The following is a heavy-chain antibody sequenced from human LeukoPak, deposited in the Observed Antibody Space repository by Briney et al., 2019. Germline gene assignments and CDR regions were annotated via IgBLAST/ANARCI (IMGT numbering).Heavy chain of an antibody. CDR1: GFTFSTYW. D-gene: IGHD2-2*01. V-gene: IGHV3-74*03. Sequence: GGSLRLSCAASGFTFSTYWMHWVRQAPGKGLVWVSRIKGDGTITTYADSVRGRFTISRDNSKNTLYLQMNSLRAEDTAVYYCARGFSSTMCSPFDFWGQGMLVTVSS. CDR2: IKGDGTIT. CDR3: ARGFSSTMCSPFDF. J-gene: IGHJ4*02.